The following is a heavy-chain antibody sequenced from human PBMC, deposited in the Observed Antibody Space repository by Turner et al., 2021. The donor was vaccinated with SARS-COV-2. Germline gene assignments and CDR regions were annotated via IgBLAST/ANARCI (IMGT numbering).Heavy chain of an antibody. J-gene: IGHJ4*02. CDR1: GFTFSSYA. Sequence: QVQLVESGGGVVQPGRSLTLSRAASGFTFSSYAMHWVRQAAGKGVEWGAVKSYDGSNKFYADSVKGRFTISRDNSKNTLYLQMNSLRVEDTAVYYCARDRSGWYLDYWGQGTLVTVSS. CDR2: KSYDGSNK. V-gene: IGHV3-30*04. CDR3: ARDRSGWYLDY. D-gene: IGHD6-19*01.